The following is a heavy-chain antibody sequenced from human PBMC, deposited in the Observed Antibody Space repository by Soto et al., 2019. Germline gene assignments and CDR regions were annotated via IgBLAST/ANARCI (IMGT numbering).Heavy chain of an antibody. CDR3: AREGTTVDSYYYYGMDV. CDR1: GGSISSYY. CDR2: IYYSGST. J-gene: IGHJ6*02. V-gene: IGHV4-59*01. Sequence: QVQLQESGPGLVKPSETLSLTCTVSGGSISSYYWSWIRQPPGKGLEWIGYIYYSGSTNYNPSLESRVTISVDTSKNQFSLQLSSVTAADTAVYYCAREGTTVDSYYYYGMDVWGQGTTVTVSS. D-gene: IGHD1-1*01.